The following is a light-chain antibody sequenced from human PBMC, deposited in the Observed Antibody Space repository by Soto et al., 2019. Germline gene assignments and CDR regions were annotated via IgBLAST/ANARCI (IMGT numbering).Light chain of an antibody. V-gene: IGLV1-44*01. CDR1: SSNIGSNT. CDR2: SNN. CDR3: AAWDDSLNGYV. Sequence: QTVVPQPPSASGTPGQRVTISCSGSSSNIGSNTVNWYQQLPGTAPKLLICSNNQRPSGVPDRFSGSKSGTSASLAISGLQSEYEADYYCAAWDDSLNGYVFATGT. J-gene: IGLJ1*01.